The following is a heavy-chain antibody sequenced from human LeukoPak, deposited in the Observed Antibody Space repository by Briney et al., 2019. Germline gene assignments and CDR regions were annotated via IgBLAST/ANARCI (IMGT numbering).Heavy chain of an antibody. CDR2: IIPIFGTA. CDR3: ARADSSSSYPTFDY. V-gene: IGHV1-69*13. CDR1: GGTFISYA. J-gene: IGHJ4*02. Sequence: GASVKVSCKASGGTFISYAISWVRQAPGQGLERMGGIIPIFGTANYAQKFQGRVTITADESTSTAYMELSSLRSEDTAVYYCARADSSSSYPTFDYWGQGTLVTVSS. D-gene: IGHD6-6*01.